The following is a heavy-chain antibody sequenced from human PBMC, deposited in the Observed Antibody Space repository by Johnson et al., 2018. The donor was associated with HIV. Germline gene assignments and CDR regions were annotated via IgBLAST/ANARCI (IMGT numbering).Heavy chain of an antibody. V-gene: IGHV3-15*01. Sequence: VQLVESGGGLVNPGGSLRLSGAAPGFTSGNAWMSGFGRAPGRGLRWVARIKSKTDVGTTASPAPVKGRSPIPEDDSKNTRNLQRTSLKTEEPAVYYCTTEAPTLLRALDIWGQGTLVTVSS. J-gene: IGHJ3*02. CDR2: IKSKTDVGTT. CDR3: TTEAPTLLRALDI. CDR1: GFTSGNAW.